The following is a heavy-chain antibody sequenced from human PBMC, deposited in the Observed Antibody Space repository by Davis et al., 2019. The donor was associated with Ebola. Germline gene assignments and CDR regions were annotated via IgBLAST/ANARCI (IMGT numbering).Heavy chain of an antibody. V-gene: IGHV4-59*01. J-gene: IGHJ4*02. Sequence: MPSETLSPTCALYGASLTGYYCSWIRQPPGKGLEWIGNIDHSGVTKYNPSLKSRITISVDTSKKQFSVRLSSVTAADTAVYYCAKYITIFGVADDYFDYWDQGTLVTVSS. CDR2: IDHSGVT. CDR3: AKYITIFGVADDYFDY. CDR1: GASLTGYY. D-gene: IGHD3-3*01.